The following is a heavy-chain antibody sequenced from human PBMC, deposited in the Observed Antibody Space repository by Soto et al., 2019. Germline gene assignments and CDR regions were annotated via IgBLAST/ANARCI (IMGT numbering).Heavy chain of an antibody. CDR1: GGSISSYY. CDR2: IYYSGST. CDR3: AISSGYADWFEP. Sequence: SETLSLTCTVSGGSISSYYWSWIRQPPGKGLEWIGYIYYSGSTYYNPSLKSRVTISVDTSKNQFSLKLRPVTAADTAVYYCAISSGYADWFEPWGQGTLVTVS. J-gene: IGHJ5*02. V-gene: IGHV4-59*12. D-gene: IGHD3-22*01.